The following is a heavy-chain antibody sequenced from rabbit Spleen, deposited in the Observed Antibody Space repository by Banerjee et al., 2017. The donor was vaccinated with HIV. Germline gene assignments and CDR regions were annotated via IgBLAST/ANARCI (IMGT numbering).Heavy chain of an antibody. J-gene: IGHJ4*01. Sequence: QSLEESGGDLVKPGASLTLTCTASGFSFSVSDYMCWVRQAPGKGLEWIACINTATGKPVYATWAKGRFTISTTSSTTVTLQMTSLTAADTATYFCARDLAGAIGWNFYLWGQGTLVTVS. CDR1: GFSFSVSDY. CDR2: INTATGKP. CDR3: ARDLAGAIGWNFYL. V-gene: IGHV1S40*01. D-gene: IGHD4-1*01.